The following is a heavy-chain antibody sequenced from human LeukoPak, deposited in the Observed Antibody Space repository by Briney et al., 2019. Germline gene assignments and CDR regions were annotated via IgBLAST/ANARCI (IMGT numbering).Heavy chain of an antibody. CDR1: RGSITSYY. Sequence: SETLSLTCTLSRGSITSYYCGSIRQPPGKGLEWIGYIYCSGSTNYNPSLKSRVTISVDTSKNQFSLKLSSVTAAYTTGYFWARHSVMIVGWVAWYFDLWGRGTLVTVSS. D-gene: IGHD3-22*01. CDR2: IYCSGST. J-gene: IGHJ2*01. CDR3: ARHSVMIVGWVAWYFDL. V-gene: IGHV4-59*08.